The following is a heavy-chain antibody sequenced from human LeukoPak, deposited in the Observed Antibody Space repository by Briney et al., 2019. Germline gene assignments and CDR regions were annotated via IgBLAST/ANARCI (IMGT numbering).Heavy chain of an antibody. V-gene: IGHV1-2*02. J-gene: IGHJ6*03. CDR3: ARDQAYSSGRYYYMDV. CDR1: GYTFTSYY. D-gene: IGHD6-19*01. CDR2: INPNSGAI. Sequence: ASVKVSCKASGYTFTSYYMHWVRQAPGQGLEWMGWINPNSGAINYAQQFQGRVTLTRDTSINTVYMEMTWLRPDDTAVYYCARDQAYSSGRYYYMDVWGKGTTVTVSS.